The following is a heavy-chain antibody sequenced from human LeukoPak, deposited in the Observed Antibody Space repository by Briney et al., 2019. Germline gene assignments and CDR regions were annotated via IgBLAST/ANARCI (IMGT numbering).Heavy chain of an antibody. CDR2: ISSSSTYV. CDR3: ARREVGATLGD. V-gene: IGHV3-21*01. CDR1: GFTFSSYS. J-gene: IGHJ4*02. Sequence: GGSLRLSCAASGFTFSSYSMNWVRQAPGKGLEWVSSISSSSTYVYYAGSVKGRFTISRDNAKNSLFLQMNSLRAGDTAVYYCARREVGATLGDWGQGTLVTVSS. D-gene: IGHD1-26*01.